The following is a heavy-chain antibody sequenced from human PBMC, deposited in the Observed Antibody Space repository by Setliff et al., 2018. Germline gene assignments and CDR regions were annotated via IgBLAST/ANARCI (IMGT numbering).Heavy chain of an antibody. Sequence: PSETLSLTCAVYGGSFSGYYWSWIRQSPEEGLEWIGEISHSGNTNYNPSLKSRVTISIDTSKDQFSLKVNSVTAADTAVYYCARVLVLGYNWFDPWGQGTLVTSPQ. CDR1: GGSFSGYY. V-gene: IGHV4-34*01. CDR3: ARVLVLGYNWFDP. D-gene: IGHD3-10*01. CDR2: ISHSGNT. J-gene: IGHJ5*02.